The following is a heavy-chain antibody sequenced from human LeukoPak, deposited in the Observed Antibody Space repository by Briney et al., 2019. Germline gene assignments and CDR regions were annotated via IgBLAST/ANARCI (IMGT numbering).Heavy chain of an antibody. CDR3: AKDISGYDSFDY. D-gene: IGHD5-12*01. V-gene: IGHV3-23*01. CDR2: ISTTDATT. Sequence: GRSLRLSCAAAGFTYSNYAMNLIHQAPGKWLECASGISTTDATTSYADSVKGRFTISRDNSKNTLYLQMNSLRAEDTAKYYCAKDISGYDSFDYWGQGTQVTVSS. CDR1: GFTYSNYA. J-gene: IGHJ4*02.